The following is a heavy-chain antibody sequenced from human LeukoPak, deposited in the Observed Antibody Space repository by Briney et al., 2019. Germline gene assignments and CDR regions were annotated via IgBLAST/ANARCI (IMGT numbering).Heavy chain of an antibody. CDR2: INPNSGGT. CDR1: GYTFTGYY. Sequence: ASVKVSCKASGYTFTGYYMHWVRQAPGQGLEWMGWINPNSGGTNYAQKVQGRVTMTRDTSISTAYMELSRLRSDDTAVYYCARDAGSYYINWFDPWGQGTLVTVSS. V-gene: IGHV1-2*02. D-gene: IGHD3-10*01. CDR3: ARDAGSYYINWFDP. J-gene: IGHJ5*02.